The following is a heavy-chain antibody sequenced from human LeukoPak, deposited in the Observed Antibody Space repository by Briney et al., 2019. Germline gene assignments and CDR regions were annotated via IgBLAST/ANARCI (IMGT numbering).Heavy chain of an antibody. CDR2: IKDDGTTT. Sequence: GGSLRLSCAATGITFTKYGMHWVRQAPGKGLVWVSLIKDDGTTTAYADSVKGRLTISRDNAKNTVYLQMNSLRAEDTAIYYCARDRFHAVESWGQGTLVTVSS. CDR1: GITFTKYG. J-gene: IGHJ5*01. V-gene: IGHV3-74*01. D-gene: IGHD3-16*01. CDR3: ARDRFHAVES.